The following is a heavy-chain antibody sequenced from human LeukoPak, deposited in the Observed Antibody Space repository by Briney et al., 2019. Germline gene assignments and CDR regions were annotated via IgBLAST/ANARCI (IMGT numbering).Heavy chain of an antibody. Sequence: PGGSLRLSCAASGFTFSSYAMSWVRRAPGKGLEWVSAISGSGGSTYYADSVKGRFTISRDNSKNTLYLQMNSLRAEDTAVYYCASSLFSIVGATDDYWGQGTLVTVSS. CDR1: GFTFSSYA. CDR2: ISGSGGST. J-gene: IGHJ4*02. D-gene: IGHD1-26*01. V-gene: IGHV3-23*01. CDR3: ASSLFSIVGATDDY.